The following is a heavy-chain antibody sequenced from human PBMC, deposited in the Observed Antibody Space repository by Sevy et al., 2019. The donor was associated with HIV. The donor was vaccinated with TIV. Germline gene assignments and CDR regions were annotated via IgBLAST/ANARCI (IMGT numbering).Heavy chain of an antibody. J-gene: IGHJ5*01. Sequence: ASVKVSCKPSGYTFTTYGISWVRQAPGQGLEWMGWINTYNGNTNYAQKLQGRVTMTADTSTTTAYMELRSLRSDDTAVYYCASSRNLGEPSDSWGQGTLVTVSS. CDR1: GYTFTTYG. V-gene: IGHV1-18*01. D-gene: IGHD3-16*01. CDR3: ASSRNLGEPSDS. CDR2: INTYNGNT.